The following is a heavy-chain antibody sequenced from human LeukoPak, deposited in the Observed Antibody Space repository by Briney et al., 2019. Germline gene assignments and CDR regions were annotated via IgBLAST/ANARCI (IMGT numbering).Heavy chain of an antibody. V-gene: IGHV1-8*03. D-gene: IGHD3-10*01. Sequence: GASVKVSCKASGYTFTSYDINWVRQATGQGLEWMGWMDPNSGNTGYAQKFQGRVTITRNTSISTAYMELSSLRSEDTAVYYCARAVRPITMVRGVIITALDYWGQGTLVTVSS. J-gene: IGHJ4*02. CDR3: ARAVRPITMVRGVIITALDY. CDR2: MDPNSGNT. CDR1: GYTFTSYD.